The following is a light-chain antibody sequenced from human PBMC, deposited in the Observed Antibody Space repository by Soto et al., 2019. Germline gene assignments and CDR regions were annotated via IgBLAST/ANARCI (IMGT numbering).Light chain of an antibody. V-gene: IGKV3-11*01. CDR3: QQRSNWPPQYT. J-gene: IGKJ2*01. Sequence: EIVLTQSPATLSLSPGERATLSCRASQRVSSQLAWYQQKPGQAPRLLIHDASNRATGIPARFSGSGSGTDFTLTISILEPEDFAVYYCQQRSNWPPQYTFGQGTKLEIK. CDR1: QRVSSQ. CDR2: DAS.